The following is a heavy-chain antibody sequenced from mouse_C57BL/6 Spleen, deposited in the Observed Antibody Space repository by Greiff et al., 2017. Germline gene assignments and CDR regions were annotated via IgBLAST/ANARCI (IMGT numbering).Heavy chain of an antibody. Sequence: QVQLQQPGAELVRPGSSVKLSCKASGYTFTSYWMHWVKQRPIQGLEWIGNIDPSDSETHYNQKFKDKATLTVNKSSSTAYMQLSSLTSEDSAVYYCARGDSNCGSYYAMDYWGQGTSVTVDS. D-gene: IGHD2-5*01. J-gene: IGHJ4*01. CDR1: GYTFTSYW. V-gene: IGHV1-52*01. CDR2: IDPSDSET. CDR3: ARGDSNCGSYYAMDY.